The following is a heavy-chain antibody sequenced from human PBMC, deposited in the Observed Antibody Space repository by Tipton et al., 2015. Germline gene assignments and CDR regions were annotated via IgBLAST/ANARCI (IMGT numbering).Heavy chain of an antibody. J-gene: IGHJ6*02. D-gene: IGHD3/OR15-3a*01. CDR3: ARDRTHYSYGMDV. Sequence: TLSLTCTVSGGSISSYYWNWIRQSPGKGLEWIGYIYSSATTSYSSALRSRVTISVDTSKNQFSLNLRSVTAADTAVYYCARDRTHYSYGMDVWGQGTTVTVSS. CDR1: GGSISSYY. V-gene: IGHV4-59*01. CDR2: IYSSATT.